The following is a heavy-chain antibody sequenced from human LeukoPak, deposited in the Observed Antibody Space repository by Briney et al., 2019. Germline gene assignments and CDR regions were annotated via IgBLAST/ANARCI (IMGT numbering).Heavy chain of an antibody. Sequence: SETLSLTCIVSGGSISSYYWSWIRQPPGKGLEWIGYIYYSGSTNYNPSLKSRVTISVDTSKNHFSLKLTSVTAADTAVCYCARRGYYGDSFDYWGQGTLVTVSS. J-gene: IGHJ4*02. V-gene: IGHV4-59*08. CDR2: IYYSGST. D-gene: IGHD4-17*01. CDR3: ARRGYYGDSFDY. CDR1: GGSISSYY.